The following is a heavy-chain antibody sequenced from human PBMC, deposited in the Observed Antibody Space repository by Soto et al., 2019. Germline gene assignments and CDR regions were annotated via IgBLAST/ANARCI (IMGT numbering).Heavy chain of an antibody. D-gene: IGHD5-12*01. Sequence: QVQLVQSGAEVKKPGSSVTVSCKASVGTFSCYTISWVRQAPGQGLEWMGGIIPIFGTANYAQKFQGRGTITSHESTSPAYMELSSLRSEDTAVYYCARRNHRWLQLWYFDRWGRGTMVTVSS. J-gene: IGHJ2*01. CDR2: IIPIFGTA. V-gene: IGHV1-69*05. CDR1: VGTFSCYT. CDR3: ARRNHRWLQLWYFDR.